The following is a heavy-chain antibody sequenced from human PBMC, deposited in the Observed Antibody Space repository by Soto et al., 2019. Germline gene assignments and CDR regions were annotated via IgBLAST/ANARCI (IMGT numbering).Heavy chain of an antibody. J-gene: IGHJ4*02. CDR1: CGSISSYY. CDR2: IYHSGST. V-gene: IGHV4-59*01. Sequence: PSETLSLTCTVSCGSISSYYRSWIRHPPGKGLEWIGYIYHSGSTNYTPSLKSRVTISVDTSKNQFSLKLSSVTAADTAVYYCARARPSGEHFDYWGQGTLVTVS. CDR3: ARARPSGEHFDY.